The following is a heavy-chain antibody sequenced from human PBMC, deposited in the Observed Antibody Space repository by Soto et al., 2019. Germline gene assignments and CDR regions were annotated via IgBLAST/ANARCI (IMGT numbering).Heavy chain of an antibody. CDR3: ARDPEYSYGNT. Sequence: WVYQAPGQRLEWMGWINAGNGNTKYSQKFQGRVTITRDTSASTAYMELSSLRSEDTAVYYCARDPEYSYGNTWGQGTLVTVSS. CDR2: INAGNGNT. D-gene: IGHD5-18*01. V-gene: IGHV1-3*01. J-gene: IGHJ5*02.